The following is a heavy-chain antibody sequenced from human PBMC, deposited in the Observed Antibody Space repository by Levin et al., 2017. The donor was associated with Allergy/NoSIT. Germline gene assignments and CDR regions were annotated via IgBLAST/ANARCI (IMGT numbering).Heavy chain of an antibody. D-gene: IGHD6-13*01. CDR1: GFTFSSYA. V-gene: IGHV3-30-3*01. CDR2: ISYDGSNK. Sequence: GGSLRLSCAASGFTFSSYAMHWVRQAPGKGLEWVAVISYDGSNKYYADSVKGRFTISRDNSKNTLYLQMNSLRAEDTAVYYCAVGPRIAAAGTNYWGQGTLVTVSS. J-gene: IGHJ4*02. CDR3: AVGPRIAAAGTNY.